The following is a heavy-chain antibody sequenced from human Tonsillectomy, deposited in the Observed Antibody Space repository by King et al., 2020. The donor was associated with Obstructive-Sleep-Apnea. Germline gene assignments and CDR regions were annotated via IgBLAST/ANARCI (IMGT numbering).Heavy chain of an antibody. D-gene: IGHD3/OR15-3a*01. Sequence: MQLQESGPGLVKPSETLSLTCTVSGGSISSYYWSWIRQPPGRGLEWIGYIYYTGSTNYNPSLKSRVTISVDTSKNQFSLKLSSVTATDTAVYYCARHDNYNFWVDFWGQGTLVTVSS. CDR2: IYYTGST. CDR1: GGSISSYY. CDR3: ARHDNYNFWVDF. V-gene: IGHV4-59*08. J-gene: IGHJ4*02.